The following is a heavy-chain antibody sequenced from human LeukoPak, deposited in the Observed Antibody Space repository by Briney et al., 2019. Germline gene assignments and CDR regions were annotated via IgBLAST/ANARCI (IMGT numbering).Heavy chain of an antibody. CDR2: ISSSSSTI. D-gene: IGHD6-19*01. Sequence: SGGSLRLSCAASGSAFSSYSMNWVRQAPGKGLEWVSFISSSSSTIYYADSVKGRFTISRDNGENSLYLQMNSLRVEDTAIYYCAREDSGYRSGQRDYYYYLDVWGKGTTVTVSS. CDR3: AREDSGYRSGQRDYYYYLDV. CDR1: GSAFSSYS. J-gene: IGHJ6*03. V-gene: IGHV3-48*01.